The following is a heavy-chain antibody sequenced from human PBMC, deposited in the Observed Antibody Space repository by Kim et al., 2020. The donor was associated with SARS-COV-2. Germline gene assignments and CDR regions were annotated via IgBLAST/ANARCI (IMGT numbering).Heavy chain of an antibody. CDR1: GKTLNEVS. CDR2: SNPEDGEP. J-gene: IGHJ4*02. V-gene: IGHV1-24*01. CDR3: TTVTALAGLRRGSFFDH. Sequence: ASVKVSCKVSGKTLNEVSIHWVRQAPGKGLEWMGGSNPEDGEPMYAQTFQARLTLSEDRATGTVYMEVSTLRSGDTAVYYCTTVTALAGLRRGSFFDHWGQGILVTVAT. D-gene: IGHD3-10*01.